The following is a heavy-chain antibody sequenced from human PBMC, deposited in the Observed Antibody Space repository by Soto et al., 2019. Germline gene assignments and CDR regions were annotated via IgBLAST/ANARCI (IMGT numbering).Heavy chain of an antibody. CDR1: GFAFSSYA. CDR2: ITYSGDIT. D-gene: IGHD6-13*01. V-gene: IGHV3-23*01. Sequence: EVQLLESGGDLVQPGGSLRLSCAASGFAFSSYAMSWVRQAPGRGLEWVSAITYSGDITYSADSVRGRFTISRDNSKNTLFLQMSSLRVEDTAVYYCATSGRPIDAAALQTFDYWGQGTLVTVSS. CDR3: ATSGRPIDAAALQTFDY. J-gene: IGHJ4*02.